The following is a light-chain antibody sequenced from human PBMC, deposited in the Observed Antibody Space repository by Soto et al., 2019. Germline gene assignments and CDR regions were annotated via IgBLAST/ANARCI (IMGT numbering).Light chain of an antibody. CDR2: GAS. J-gene: IGKJ1*01. CDR3: QQHNNWPKWT. V-gene: IGKV3-15*01. CDR1: QSVGNN. Sequence: EIVMTQSPATLSVSPVERATLSCRSSQSVGNNLAWYQQRPGQAPRLLVYGASIRATGIPARFSGSGSGTEFTLTISSLQSEDFAVYYCQQHNNWPKWTFGQGTKVDI.